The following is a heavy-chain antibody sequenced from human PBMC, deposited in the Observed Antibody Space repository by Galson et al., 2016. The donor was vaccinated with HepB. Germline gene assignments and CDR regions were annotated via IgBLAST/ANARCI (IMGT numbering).Heavy chain of an antibody. Sequence: TLSLTCSVSGASITSGDYYWTWIRQHPTKALEWLGYIHSNENTYYNPSPNNRVTISLETSQNHFSLELTSMPAADSAIYYCARAGFTYSASGTSHLGVVNFDYWGQGSQVAVSS. CDR1: GASITSGDYY. V-gene: IGHV4-31*03. CDR2: IHSNENT. D-gene: IGHD3-10*01. J-gene: IGHJ4*02. CDR3: ARAGFTYSASGTSHLGVVNFDY.